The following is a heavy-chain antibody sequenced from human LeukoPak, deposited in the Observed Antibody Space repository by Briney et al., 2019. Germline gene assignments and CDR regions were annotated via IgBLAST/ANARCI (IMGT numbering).Heavy chain of an antibody. V-gene: IGHV4-34*01. CDR1: GGSFSGYY. D-gene: IGHD5-18*01. CDR2: INHSGST. CDR3: ARRSYGSYGLQNFDY. Sequence: PSETLSLTCAVYGGSFSGYYWSWIRQPPGKGLEWIGEINHSGSTNYNPSLKSRVTISVDTSKNQFSLKLSSVTAADTAVYYCARRSYGSYGLQNFDYWGQGTLVTVSS. J-gene: IGHJ4*02.